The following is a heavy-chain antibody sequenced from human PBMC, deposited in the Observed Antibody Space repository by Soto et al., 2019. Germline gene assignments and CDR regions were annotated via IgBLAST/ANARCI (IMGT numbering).Heavy chain of an antibody. Sequence: LRLSCAASGFTFSSHSMNWVRQAPGKGLEWVSSISTTGSDKSYADSVKGRFTISRDNAKNSLYLQMTSLRVDDTAVYYCARARGNDWYSDYWGQGTMVTVSS. J-gene: IGHJ4*02. D-gene: IGHD2-21*02. CDR2: ISTTGSDK. CDR1: GFTFSSHS. CDR3: ARARGNDWYSDY. V-gene: IGHV3-21*01.